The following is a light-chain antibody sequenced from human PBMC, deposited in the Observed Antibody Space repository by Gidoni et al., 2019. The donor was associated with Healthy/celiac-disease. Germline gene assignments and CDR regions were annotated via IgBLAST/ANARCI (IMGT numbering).Light chain of an antibody. J-gene: IGKJ1*01. CDR2: GAS. CDR1: QSVSSD. CDR3: QQYNNWPRRT. V-gene: IGKV3-15*01. Sequence: ELVMPQSPATLSVSPGERATLSCTASQSVSSDLAWYQQRPGQAPSLLIYGASTRATGIPARGRGSVSGTEFTLTISSLQSEDFAVYYCQQYNNWPRRTFGQXTKVEIK.